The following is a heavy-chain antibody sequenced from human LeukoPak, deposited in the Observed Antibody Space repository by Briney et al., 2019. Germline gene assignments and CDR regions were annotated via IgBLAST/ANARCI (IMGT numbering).Heavy chain of an antibody. J-gene: IGHJ4*02. CDR1: GFTFSSYS. D-gene: IGHD3-22*01. CDR2: ISSSSSYI. CDR3: ARADSSGYYYEY. Sequence: PGGSLRLSCAASGFTFSSYSMNWVRQAPGKGLEWVSSISSSSSYIYYADSVKGRFTISRDNAKNSLYLQMNSLRAEDTAVYYCARADSSGYYYEYWGQGTLVTVFS. V-gene: IGHV3-21*01.